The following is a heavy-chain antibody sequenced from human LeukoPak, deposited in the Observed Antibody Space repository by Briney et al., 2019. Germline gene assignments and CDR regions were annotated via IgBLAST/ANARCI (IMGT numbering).Heavy chain of an antibody. CDR2: IGTGGDT. Sequence: TGGSLRLSCAASGFTFSGYGMHWVRQATGKSLEWVSGIGTGGDTHYADSVKGRFTISRENAKNSLFLQMNSLRAGDTATYYCTRVKSDSSGWYHVLDWGQGTLVTVSS. V-gene: IGHV3-13*01. J-gene: IGHJ4*02. CDR1: GFTFSGYG. D-gene: IGHD6-19*01. CDR3: TRVKSDSSGWYHVLD.